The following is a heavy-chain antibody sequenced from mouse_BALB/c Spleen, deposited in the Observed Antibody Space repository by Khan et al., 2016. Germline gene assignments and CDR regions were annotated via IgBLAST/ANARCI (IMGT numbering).Heavy chain of an antibody. D-gene: IGHD1-1*01. CDR3: ARSTVLARNYYAMDY. CDR2: INTETGEP. J-gene: IGHJ4*01. CDR1: GYTFTDYS. Sequence: QIQLVQSGPELKKPGETVKISCKASGYTFTDYSMHWVKQAPGKGLKWMGWINTETGEPTYADDFKGRFAFSLETSASTAYLEINNLKDEDTDTYFCARSTVLARNYYAMDYWGQGTSVTVSS. V-gene: IGHV9-2-1*01.